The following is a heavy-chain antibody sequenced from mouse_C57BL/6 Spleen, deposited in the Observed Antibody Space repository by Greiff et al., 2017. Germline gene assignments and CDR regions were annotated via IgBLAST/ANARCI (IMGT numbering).Heavy chain of an antibody. CDR2: IDPSDSYT. CDR1: GYTFTSYW. CDR3: ARGDGYRVYAMDY. Sequence: VQLQQPGAELVKPGASVKLSCKASGYTFTSYWMQWVKQRPGQGLEWIGEIDPSDSYTNYNQKFKGKATLTVDTSSSTAYMQLSSLTSEDSAVYYCARGDGYRVYAMDYWGQGTSVTVSS. V-gene: IGHV1-50*01. J-gene: IGHJ4*01. D-gene: IGHD2-3*01.